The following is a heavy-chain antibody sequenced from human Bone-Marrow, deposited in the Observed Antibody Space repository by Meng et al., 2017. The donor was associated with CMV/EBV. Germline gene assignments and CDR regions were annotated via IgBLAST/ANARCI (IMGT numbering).Heavy chain of an antibody. CDR1: GYTFTDYY. Sequence: ASVKVSCKASGYTFTDYYMHWVRQAPGQGLEWMGWINPNSGGTNYAQKFQGRVTMTRDTSITTAYMELSRLRSDDTAVYYCARIQFLETANDAFDIWGQGTMVTVSS. CDR3: ARIQFLETANDAFDI. J-gene: IGHJ3*02. CDR2: INPNSGGT. V-gene: IGHV1-2*02.